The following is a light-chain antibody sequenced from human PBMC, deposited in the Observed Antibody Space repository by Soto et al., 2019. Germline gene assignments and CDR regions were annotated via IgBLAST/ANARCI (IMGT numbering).Light chain of an antibody. CDR1: QSVSNY. CDR3: QQRSSWPLLT. V-gene: IGKV3-11*01. CDR2: DAS. Sequence: EIVLTQSPATLSLSPGERATLSCRASQSVSNYLAWFQQKPGQAPRLLNYDASNRATGIAARFSGSGSGTDFTLTISSLEPEDFAVYYCQQRSSWPLLTFGGGTKVEI. J-gene: IGKJ4*01.